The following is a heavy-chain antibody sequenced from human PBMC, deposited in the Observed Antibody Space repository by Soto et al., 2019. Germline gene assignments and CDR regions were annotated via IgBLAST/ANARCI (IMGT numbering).Heavy chain of an antibody. CDR1: GFTFSSYS. CDR2: ISSSSSYI. CDR3: AREPYQLPKEFDY. J-gene: IGHJ4*02. Sequence: PGGSLRLSCAASGFTFSSYSMNWVRQAPGKGLEWVSSISSSSSYIYYADSVKGRFTISRDNAKNSLYLQMNSLRAEDTVVYYCAREPYQLPKEFDYWGQGTLVTVSS. D-gene: IGHD2-2*01. V-gene: IGHV3-21*01.